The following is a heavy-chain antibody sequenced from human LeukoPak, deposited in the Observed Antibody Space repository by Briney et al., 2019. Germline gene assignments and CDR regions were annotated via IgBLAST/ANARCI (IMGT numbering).Heavy chain of an antibody. J-gene: IGHJ4*02. D-gene: IGHD4-11*01. Sequence: SEALSLTCAVYGGSFSGYYWSWIRQPPGKGLEWIGEINHSGSTNYNPSLKSRVTISVDTSKNQFSLKLSSVTAADTAVYYCARLRGNYFPDYWGQGTLVTVSS. CDR3: ARLRGNYFPDY. CDR2: INHSGST. V-gene: IGHV4-34*01. CDR1: GGSFSGYY.